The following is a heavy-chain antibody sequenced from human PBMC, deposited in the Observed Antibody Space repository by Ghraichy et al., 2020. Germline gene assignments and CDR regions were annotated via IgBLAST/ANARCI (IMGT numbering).Heavy chain of an antibody. CDR3: ARVMPSYCGGDCYSHYFDF. D-gene: IGHD2-21*02. CDR1: GGSVSSGSHH. Sequence: SEILSLTCTVSGGSVSSGSHHWSWIRQPPGKGLEWIGSIYHTGSTNYNPSLKSRVTISVDTSKNQFSLKLRTVTAADTAVYYCARVMPSYCGGDCYSHYFDFWGQGTLVTASS. J-gene: IGHJ4*02. V-gene: IGHV4-61*01. CDR2: IYHTGST.